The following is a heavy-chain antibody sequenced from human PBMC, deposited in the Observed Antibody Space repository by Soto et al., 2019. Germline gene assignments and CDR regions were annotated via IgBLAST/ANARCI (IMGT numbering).Heavy chain of an antibody. D-gene: IGHD5-12*01. CDR2: IHYNGNT. V-gene: IGHV4-59*01. CDR1: GDSISAYS. J-gene: IGHJ4*02. Sequence: QVQLQVSAPGLVKPSETLSLTCTVSGDSISAYSWSWVRQPPGKGLEWIGNIHYNGNTKYNPSLKSRVTMSVYTSKTQFSLILISVTAADTAKYFCAREGNLGRWLQPLDFWGQGTLVTVSS. CDR3: AREGNLGRWLQPLDF.